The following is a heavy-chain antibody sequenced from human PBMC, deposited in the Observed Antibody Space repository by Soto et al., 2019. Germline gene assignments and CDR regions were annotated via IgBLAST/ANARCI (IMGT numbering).Heavy chain of an antibody. CDR3: ARYSGTYYVY. J-gene: IGHJ4*02. V-gene: IGHV4-59*01. CDR2: ISYSGST. Sequence: WTWIRQPPGKGLEWIGFISYSGSTSYNPSLKSRVTISVDTSKNQFSLTLSSVTAADTAVYYCARYSGTYYVYWGQRTLVTVSS. D-gene: IGHD1-26*01.